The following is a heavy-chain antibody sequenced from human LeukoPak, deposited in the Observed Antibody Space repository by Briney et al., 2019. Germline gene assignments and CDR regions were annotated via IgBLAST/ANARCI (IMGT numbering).Heavy chain of an antibody. Sequence: AGGSLGLSCAAPGFTFSSYAMSWVRQAPGKGLEWVPAISGSGGSTYYADSVKGRFTISRDNSKNTLYLQMNSLRAEDTAVYYCAKASSGWYVGGYWGQGTLVTVSS. J-gene: IGHJ4*02. V-gene: IGHV3-23*01. CDR1: GFTFSSYA. D-gene: IGHD6-19*01. CDR3: AKASSGWYVGGY. CDR2: ISGSGGST.